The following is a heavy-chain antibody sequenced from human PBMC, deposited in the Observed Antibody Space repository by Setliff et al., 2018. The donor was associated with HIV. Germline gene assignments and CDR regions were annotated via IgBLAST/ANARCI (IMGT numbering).Heavy chain of an antibody. CDR2: IYYSGSA. Sequence: PSETLSLTCTVSGGSISSSSYYWGWIRQPPGKGLEWIGSIYYSGSAYYSPSLKSRVTISVDTSKNQFSLKLSSVTAADTAVYYCARFRKFQLVGALDYWGQGTLVTVSS. V-gene: IGHV4-39*01. J-gene: IGHJ4*02. D-gene: IGHD1-26*01. CDR1: GGSISSSSYY. CDR3: ARFRKFQLVGALDY.